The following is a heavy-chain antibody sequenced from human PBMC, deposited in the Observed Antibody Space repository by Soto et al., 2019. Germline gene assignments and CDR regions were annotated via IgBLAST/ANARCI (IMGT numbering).Heavy chain of an antibody. D-gene: IGHD6-19*01. J-gene: IGHJ6*02. CDR1: GFTFSSYG. CDR2: IWYDGSNK. Sequence: GGSLRLSCAASGFTFSSYGMHWVRQAPGKGLEWVAVIWYDGSNKYYADSVKGRFTISRDNSKNTLYLQMSSLRAEDTAVYYCARTTTGYSSGWPEFGMDVWGQGTTVTVSS. V-gene: IGHV3-33*01. CDR3: ARTTTGYSSGWPEFGMDV.